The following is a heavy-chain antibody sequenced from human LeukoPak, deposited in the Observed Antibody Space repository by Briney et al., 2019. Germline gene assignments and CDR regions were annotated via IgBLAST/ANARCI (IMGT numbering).Heavy chain of an antibody. CDR3: VKGGLGDAGLDY. CDR1: GFSFSNYA. V-gene: IGHV3-23*01. J-gene: IGHJ4*02. Sequence: PGGSLRLSCAASGFSFSNYAMTWVRQAPGEGLEGVSSISGNAYGTFYADSVKGRSTISRDNSKNSLYLQMNSLTAEDTAVYFCVKGGLGDAGLDYWGQGTLVAVSS. D-gene: IGHD3-16*01. CDR2: ISGNAYGT.